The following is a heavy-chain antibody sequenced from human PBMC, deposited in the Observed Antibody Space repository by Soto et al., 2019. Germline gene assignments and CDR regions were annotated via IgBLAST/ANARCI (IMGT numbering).Heavy chain of an antibody. V-gene: IGHV3-53*04. CDR1: GFIVSNNY. J-gene: IGHJ2*01. CDR3: ARDRSRDCGCYCVLDGGWYFDL. CDR2: VYRGGDT. Sequence: EVQLVESGGGLVQPGGSLRLYCAASGFIVSNNYMSWVRQAPGKGLEWVSVVYRGGDTYYAESVKGRFTISRHSSENTLYLQMNSLRTEDTAQYYGARDRSRDCGCYCVLDGGWYFDLWGRGTLVTVSS. D-gene: IGHD2-21*01.